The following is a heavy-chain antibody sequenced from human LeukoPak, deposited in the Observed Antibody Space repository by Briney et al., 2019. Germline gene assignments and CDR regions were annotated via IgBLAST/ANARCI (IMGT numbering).Heavy chain of an antibody. D-gene: IGHD1-26*01. Sequence: ASVKVSCKSSGDSLSNYGISWLRQAPGQGLEWLGWISAYNGHTNYAQKFQGRVTMTTDTSTSTAYMELRSLRSDDTAVYYCARGGRWELPRPYAFDIWGQGTIVTVSS. CDR3: ARGGRWELPRPYAFDI. CDR2: ISAYNGHT. CDR1: GDSLSNYG. J-gene: IGHJ3*02. V-gene: IGHV1-18*01.